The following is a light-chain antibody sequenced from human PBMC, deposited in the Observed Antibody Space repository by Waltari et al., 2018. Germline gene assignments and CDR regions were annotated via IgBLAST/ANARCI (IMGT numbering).Light chain of an antibody. CDR1: SSTIGSNT. Sequence: QSVLTQPPSASGTPGQRVTISCSGSSSTIGSNTVNWDQHLPGTAPKPLIYSNNQRPSGVPDRFSGSKSGTSASLAISGLQSEDEADYYCAAWDDSLNGLWVFGGGTKLTVL. CDR2: SNN. V-gene: IGLV1-44*01. J-gene: IGLJ3*02. CDR3: AAWDDSLNGLWV.